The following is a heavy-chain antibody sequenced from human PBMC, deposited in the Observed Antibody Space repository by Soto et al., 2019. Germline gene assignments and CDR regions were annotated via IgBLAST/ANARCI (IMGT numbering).Heavy chain of an antibody. J-gene: IGHJ6*02. CDR1: GFTFRNYA. D-gene: IGHD2-15*01. CDR3: ARGHREDIAVVIGVRPGEYGVDV. CDR2: ISYDGGNK. V-gene: IGHV3-30-3*01. Sequence: QVHLVESGGGVIEPGRSLRLSCAASGFTFRNYAMHWVRQAPGKGLACVAVISYDGGNKFYRDYVKGRFTISRDNSKNTLYLQINSLRYEDTAVYYCARGHREDIAVVIGVRPGEYGVDVWGQGTTVTVSS.